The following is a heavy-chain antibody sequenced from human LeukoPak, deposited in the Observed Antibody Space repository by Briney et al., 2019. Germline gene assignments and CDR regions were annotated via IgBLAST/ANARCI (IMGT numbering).Heavy chain of an antibody. Sequence: ASVKVSCKASGYTFTSYDISWVRQATGQGLEWMGWMNPNSGNTGYAQKFQGRVTMTRNTSISTAYMELSSLRSEDTAVYYCARARITMVRGVPFDYWGQGTLVTVSS. CDR1: GYTFTSYD. D-gene: IGHD3-10*01. CDR3: ARARITMVRGVPFDY. CDR2: MNPNSGNT. J-gene: IGHJ4*02. V-gene: IGHV1-8*01.